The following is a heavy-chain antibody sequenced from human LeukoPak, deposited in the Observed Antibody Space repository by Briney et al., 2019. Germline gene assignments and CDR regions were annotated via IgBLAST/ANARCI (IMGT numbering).Heavy chain of an antibody. CDR3: AKDAGSSTRRWFDP. Sequence: GGSLRLSCAASGFTFDDYAMHWVRHAPGKGLEWVSGISWNSGRIVYADSVKGRFTISRDNAKNSLYLQMNSLRAEDTALYYCAKDAGSSTRRWFDPWGQGTLVTVSS. CDR1: GFTFDDYA. V-gene: IGHV3-9*01. CDR2: ISWNSGRI. D-gene: IGHD2-2*01. J-gene: IGHJ5*02.